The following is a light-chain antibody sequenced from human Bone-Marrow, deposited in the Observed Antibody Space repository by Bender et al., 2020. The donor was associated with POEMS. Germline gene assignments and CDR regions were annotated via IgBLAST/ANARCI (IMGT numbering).Light chain of an antibody. CDR3: SSWDDSLSGWV. CDR1: DSNIGAGYD. Sequence: QSVLTQPPSVSEAPGQRVTISCTGTDSNIGAGYDVQWYQHLPGTAPRLVVYSNYQRPSGVPARFSGSKSGTSASLAISDIQSEDEGDYYCSSWDDSLSGWVFGGGTKLTVL. V-gene: IGLV1-40*01. J-gene: IGLJ3*02. CDR2: SNY.